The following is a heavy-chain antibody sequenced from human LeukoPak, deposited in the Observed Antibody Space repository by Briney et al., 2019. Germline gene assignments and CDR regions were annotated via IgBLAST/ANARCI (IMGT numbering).Heavy chain of an antibody. CDR3: ARGRGLGVVSPYFDY. D-gene: IGHD3-3*01. J-gene: IGHJ4*02. CDR2: IYGDGRT. CDR1: GFSVSNNY. V-gene: IGHV3-53*01. Sequence: HPGGSLRLSCVVSGFSVSNNYIIWVRQAPGNGLERVSVIYGDGRTSHSASVRGRFTISRDNSKNTVSLQMSNLRAEDTAVYYCARGRGLGVVSPYFDYWGQGTLVTVSS.